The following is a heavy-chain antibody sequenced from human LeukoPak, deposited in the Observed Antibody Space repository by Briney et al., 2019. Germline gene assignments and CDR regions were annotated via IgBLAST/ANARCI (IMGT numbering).Heavy chain of an antibody. D-gene: IGHD5-12*01. Sequence: GGSLRLSCAASGFTFSSYWMHWDRQAPGKGLVWVSRINSDGSSTSYADSVKGRFTISRDNAKNSLYLQMNSLRAEDTAVYYCARGSSVDIVATIGYMDYWGQGTLVTVSS. CDR2: INSDGSST. CDR3: ARGSSVDIVATIGYMDY. CDR1: GFTFSSYW. V-gene: IGHV3-74*01. J-gene: IGHJ4*02.